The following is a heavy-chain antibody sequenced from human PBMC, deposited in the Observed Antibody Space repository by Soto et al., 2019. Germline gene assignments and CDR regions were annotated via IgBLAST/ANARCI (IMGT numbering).Heavy chain of an antibody. J-gene: IGHJ4*02. Sequence: SETLSLTCTVSGGSVSSGSFYWSWIRQPPGKGLEWVASIYHTGSTSYIPSLKRRAAISIDTSTNQISLKLRSVTAADTAVYFCARLRFNSAWELDSWGQGTLVTVSS. CDR1: GGSVSSGSFY. CDR3: ARLRFNSAWELDS. D-gene: IGHD1-26*01. V-gene: IGHV4-61*01. CDR2: IYHTGST.